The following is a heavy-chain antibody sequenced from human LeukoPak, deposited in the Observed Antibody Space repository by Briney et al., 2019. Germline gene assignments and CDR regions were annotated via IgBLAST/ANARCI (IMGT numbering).Heavy chain of an antibody. CDR3: ARGPYSGTATSYFDY. Sequence: ASVKVSCKASGYTFTSHGISWVRQAPGQGLEWMGWISAYNGNTNYAQKLQGRVTMTTDTSTSTAYMELRSLRSDDTAVYYCARGPYSGTATSYFDYWGQGTLVTVSS. V-gene: IGHV1-18*01. CDR1: GYTFTSHG. J-gene: IGHJ4*02. CDR2: ISAYNGNT. D-gene: IGHD1-26*01.